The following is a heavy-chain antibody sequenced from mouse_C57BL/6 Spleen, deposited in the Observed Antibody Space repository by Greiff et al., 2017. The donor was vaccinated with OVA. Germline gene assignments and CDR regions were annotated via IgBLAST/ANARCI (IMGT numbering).Heavy chain of an antibody. CDR3: ARGDYCSRYFDV. D-gene: IGHD1-1*01. Sequence: EVQLQQSGPELVKPGASVKISCKASGYTFTDYYMNWVKQSPGKSLEWIGDINPNNGGTSYNQKFKGKATLTVDKSSSTAYIELRSLTSEDSAVYYCARGDYCSRYFDVWGTGTTVTVSS. J-gene: IGHJ1*03. V-gene: IGHV1-26*01. CDR1: GYTFTDYY. CDR2: INPNNGGT.